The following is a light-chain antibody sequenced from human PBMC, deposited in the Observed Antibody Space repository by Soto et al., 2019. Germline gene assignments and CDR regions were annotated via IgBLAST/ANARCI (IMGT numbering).Light chain of an antibody. V-gene: IGLV1-44*01. Sequence: QSALTQPPSVSGTPGQRVTISCSGSSSNIRGNTVNWYHQLPGTAPKLLIYSNNQRPSGVPDRFSGSKSGTSASLAISGLQPEDESDYYCAAWDDSLNGYVFGTGTKVTVL. CDR1: SSNIRGNT. J-gene: IGLJ1*01. CDR2: SNN. CDR3: AAWDDSLNGYV.